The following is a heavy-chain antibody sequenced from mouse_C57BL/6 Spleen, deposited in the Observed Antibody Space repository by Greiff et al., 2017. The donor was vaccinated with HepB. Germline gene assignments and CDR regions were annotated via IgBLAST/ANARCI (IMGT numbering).Heavy chain of an antibody. Sequence: QVQLQQPGAELVMPGASVKLSCKASGYTFTSYWMHWVKQRPRQGLEWIGEIDPSDSYTNYNQKFKGKSTLTVDKSSSTAYMQLSSLTSEDSAVYYCARRIYYGYLDYWGQGTTLTVSS. CDR2: IDPSDSYT. J-gene: IGHJ2*01. CDR3: ARRIYYGYLDY. CDR1: GYTFTSYW. D-gene: IGHD2-1*01. V-gene: IGHV1-69*01.